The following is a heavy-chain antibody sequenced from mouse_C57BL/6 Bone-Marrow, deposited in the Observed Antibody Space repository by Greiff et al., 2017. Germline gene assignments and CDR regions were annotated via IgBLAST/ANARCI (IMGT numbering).Heavy chain of an antibody. CDR3: ARYRLGYAMDY. J-gene: IGHJ4*01. V-gene: IGHV1-64*01. D-gene: IGHD4-1*01. CDR2: IHPNSGST. CDR1: GYTFTSYW. Sequence: QVQLQQPGAELVKPGASVKLSCKASGYTFTSYWMHWVKQRPGQGLEWLGMIHPNSGSTNYNEKFKSKATLTVDKSSSTAYMQLSSLTSEDSAVYYCARYRLGYAMDYWGQGTSVTVSS.